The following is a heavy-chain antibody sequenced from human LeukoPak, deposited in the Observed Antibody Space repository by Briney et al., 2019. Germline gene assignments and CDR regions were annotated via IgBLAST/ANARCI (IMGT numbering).Heavy chain of an antibody. CDR2: ISSSSSYI. Sequence: GGSLRLSCGASGFTFSSYSMTWVRQAPGKGLEWVSSISSSSSYIYYADSVKGRFTISRDNAKNSLYLQMNSLRAEDTAVYYCARTAAAVLDAFDIWGQGTMVTVSS. D-gene: IGHD6-13*01. CDR1: GFTFSSYS. CDR3: ARTAAAVLDAFDI. J-gene: IGHJ3*02. V-gene: IGHV3-21*01.